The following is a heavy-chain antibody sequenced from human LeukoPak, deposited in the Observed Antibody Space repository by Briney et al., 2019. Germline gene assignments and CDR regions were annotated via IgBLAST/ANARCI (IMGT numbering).Heavy chain of an antibody. V-gene: IGHV4-61*09. CDR1: GGSISSGSYC. D-gene: IGHD2-15*01. CDR3: ARGWGYCSGGSCYSAVPYYYYYMDI. Sequence: SETLSLTCTVSGGSISSGSYCWSWIRQPAGKGLEWIGHIHTSGNTNYNSSLKSRVTISVDTSKNQFSLKLSSVTAADTAVYYCARGWGYCSGGSCYSAVPYYYYYMDIWGKGTTVTISS. CDR2: IHTSGNT. J-gene: IGHJ6*03.